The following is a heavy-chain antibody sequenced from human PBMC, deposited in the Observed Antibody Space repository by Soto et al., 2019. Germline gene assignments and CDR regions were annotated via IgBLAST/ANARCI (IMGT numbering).Heavy chain of an antibody. J-gene: IGHJ4*02. D-gene: IGHD3-22*01. V-gene: IGHV3-49*04. CDR2: IRSKAYGGTT. CDR1: GFTFGDYA. CDR3: TRVIPPWDSSGYYLDH. Sequence: GGSLRLSCKASGFTFGDYAMSWVRQAPGKGLEWVGFIRSKAYGGTTEYAASVKGRFTISRDDSKSIAYLQMNSLKTEDTAVYYCTRVIPPWDSSGYYLDHWGQGTLVTVSS.